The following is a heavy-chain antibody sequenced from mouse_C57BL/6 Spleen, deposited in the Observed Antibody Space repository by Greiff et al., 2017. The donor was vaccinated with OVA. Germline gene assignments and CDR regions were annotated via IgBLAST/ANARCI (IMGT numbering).Heavy chain of an antibody. D-gene: IGHD3-2*02. J-gene: IGHJ3*01. V-gene: IGHV3-6*01. CDR2: ISYDGSN. CDR3: ARGDSSGFAY. Sequence: VQLKESGPGLVKPSQSLSLTCSVTGYSITSGYYWNWIRQFPGNKLEWMGYISYDGSNNYNPSLKNRISITRDTSKNQFFLKLNSVTTEDTATYYCARGDSSGFAYWGQGTLVTVSA. CDR1: GYSITSGYY.